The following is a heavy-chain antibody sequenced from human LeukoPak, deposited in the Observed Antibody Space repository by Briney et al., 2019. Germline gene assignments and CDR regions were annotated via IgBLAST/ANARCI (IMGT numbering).Heavy chain of an antibody. J-gene: IGHJ4*02. CDR2: IRFDGTNK. Sequence: PGGSLRLSCAASGFTFSTYGMHWVRQAPGKGLEAVAFIRFDGTNKYYADSVKGRFTISRDNSKNTLYLQMNSLRAEDTAVYYCAKEVDKPYPNPFDYWGQGTLVTVSS. CDR3: AKEVDKPYPNPFDY. CDR1: GFTFSTYG. D-gene: IGHD2-8*01. V-gene: IGHV3-30*02.